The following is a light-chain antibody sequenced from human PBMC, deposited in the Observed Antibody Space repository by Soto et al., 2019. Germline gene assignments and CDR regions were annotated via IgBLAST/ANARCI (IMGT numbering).Light chain of an antibody. CDR3: QQYDKWPRT. Sequence: EIVMTQSPATLSVSPGEIATLSFSASQSVSRKLAWYQQTRGQAPRLLIYGASTRATGVPARFSGSGSGTEFTLTISNLQSEDFAVYHCQQYDKWPRTFGQGTKVDI. CDR1: QSVSRK. J-gene: IGKJ1*01. CDR2: GAS. V-gene: IGKV3-15*01.